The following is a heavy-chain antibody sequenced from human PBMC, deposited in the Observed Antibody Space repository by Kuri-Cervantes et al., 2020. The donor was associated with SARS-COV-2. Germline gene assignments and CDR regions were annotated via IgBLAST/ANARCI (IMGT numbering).Heavy chain of an antibody. CDR1: GGTFSSYA. CDR2: IIPIFGTA. CDR3: ARDLVATTLYFDY. D-gene: IGHD5-12*01. J-gene: IGHJ4*02. V-gene: IGHV1-69*06. Sequence: SVKVSCKASGGTFSSYAISWVRQAPGQGLEWMGGIIPIFGTANYAQKFQGRVTITADKSTSTAYMELRSLRSDDTAVYYCARDLVATTLYFDYWGQGTLVTVSS.